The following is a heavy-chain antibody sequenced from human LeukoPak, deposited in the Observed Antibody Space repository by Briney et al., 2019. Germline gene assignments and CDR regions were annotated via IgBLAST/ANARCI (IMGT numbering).Heavy chain of an antibody. D-gene: IGHD1-26*01. CDR3: ARGLSYATNTFDY. J-gene: IGHJ4*02. V-gene: IGHV4-39*01. CDR2: IYYSGST. Sequence: SGTLSLTCTVSGGSISSSSYYWGWIRQPPGKGLEWIGSIYYSGSTYYNPSLKSRVTISVDTSKNQFSLKLSSVTAADTAVYYCARGLSYATNTFDYWGQGTLVTVSS. CDR1: GGSISSSSYY.